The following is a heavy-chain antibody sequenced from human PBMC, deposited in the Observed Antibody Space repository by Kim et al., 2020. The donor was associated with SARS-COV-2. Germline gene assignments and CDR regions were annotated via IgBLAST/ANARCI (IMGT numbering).Heavy chain of an antibody. CDR1: GGSISSYY. CDR3: ASLPPEKVSGDYGDYSL. D-gene: IGHD4-17*01. V-gene: IGHV4-59*01. J-gene: IGHJ4*02. CDR2: IYYSGST. Sequence: SETLSLTCTVSGGSISSYYWSWIRQPPGKGLEWIGYIYYSGSTNYNPSLKSRVTISVDTSKNQFSLKLSSVTAADTAVYYCASLPPEKVSGDYGDYSLWGQGSLVTVSS.